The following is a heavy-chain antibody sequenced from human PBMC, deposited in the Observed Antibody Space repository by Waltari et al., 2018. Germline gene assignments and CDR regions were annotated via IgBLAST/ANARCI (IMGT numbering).Heavy chain of an antibody. V-gene: IGHV1-69*01. CDR3: ARGEVRGIAAAGPYELLPFNWFDP. CDR1: GGTFSSYA. Sequence: QVQLVQSGAEVKKPGSSVKVSCKASGGTFSSYALSWVRQAPGQGREWMGGSIPIFGTANYAQKFQGRVTITADESTSTAYMELSSLRSEDTAVYYCARGEVRGIAAAGPYELLPFNWFDPWGQGTLVTVSS. D-gene: IGHD6-13*01. J-gene: IGHJ5*02. CDR2: SIPIFGTA.